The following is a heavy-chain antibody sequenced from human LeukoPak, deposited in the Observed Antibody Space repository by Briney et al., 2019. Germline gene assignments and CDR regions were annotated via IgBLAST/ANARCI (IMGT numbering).Heavy chain of an antibody. V-gene: IGHV4-59*08. J-gene: IGHJ4*02. D-gene: IGHD3-16*01. Sequence: PSETLSLTCTACGGSMSGYYWSCIRQPPGKGLEWIGYIFSSGSSNFNPSLKSRVTISVDTSRNQFSLRLSSVTAADTAVYSCARRSKLGYYFDSWGQGILVTVSS. CDR2: IFSSGSS. CDR3: ARRSKLGYYFDS. CDR1: GGSMSGYY.